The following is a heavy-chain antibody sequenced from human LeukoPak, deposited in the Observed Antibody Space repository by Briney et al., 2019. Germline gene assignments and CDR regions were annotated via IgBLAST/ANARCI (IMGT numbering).Heavy chain of an antibody. Sequence: PSETLSLTCAVSGGSISSSSYYWGWIRQPPGKGLEWIGSIDYSGSTYYNPSLKSRVTISADTSKNQFSLKLSSVTAADTAVYYCARHTTKYCSSTSCYGFDPWGQGTLVTVSS. CDR2: IDYSGST. V-gene: IGHV4-39*01. D-gene: IGHD2-2*01. CDR1: GGSISSSSYY. J-gene: IGHJ5*02. CDR3: ARHTTKYCSSTSCYGFDP.